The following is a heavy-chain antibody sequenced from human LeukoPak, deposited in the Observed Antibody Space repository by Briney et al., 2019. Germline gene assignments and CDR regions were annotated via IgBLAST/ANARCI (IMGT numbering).Heavy chain of an antibody. CDR1: GFTVSSNY. V-gene: IGHV3-30*02. CDR2: IRYDGSNK. D-gene: IGHD2-2*01. J-gene: IGHJ1*01. Sequence: GGSLRLSCAASGFTVSSNYMSWVRQAPGKGLEWVAFIRYDGSNKYYADSVEGRFTISRDNSKNTLYLQMNSLRAEDTAVYYCAKVAVGIVVVPASYFQHWGQGTLVTVSS. CDR3: AKVAVGIVVVPASYFQH.